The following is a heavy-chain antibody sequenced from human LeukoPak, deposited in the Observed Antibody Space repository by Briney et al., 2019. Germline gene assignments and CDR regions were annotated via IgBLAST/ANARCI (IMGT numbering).Heavy chain of an antibody. CDR1: GFTFGDYT. V-gene: IGHV3-49*03. CDR3: IRGGANSPFDY. CDR2: IRSKAYGGTT. D-gene: IGHD1-1*01. J-gene: IGHJ4*02. Sequence: GGSLRLSCTASGFTFGDYTVTWFRQAPGKGLEWVGFIRSKAYGGTTEDAASVKGRFAISRDDSKSIAYLQMNSLKTEDTAVYYCIRGGANSPFDYWGQGTLVTVSS.